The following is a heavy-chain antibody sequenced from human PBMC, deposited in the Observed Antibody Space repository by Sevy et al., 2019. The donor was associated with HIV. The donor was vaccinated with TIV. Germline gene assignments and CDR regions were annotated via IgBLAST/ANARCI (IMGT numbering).Heavy chain of an antibody. CDR3: AKLPTMAAARDDY. V-gene: IGHV3-11*01. CDR2: ISSSSSNK. CDR1: GFIFSDYY. Sequence: GGSLRLSCAASGFIFSDYYMSWIRQAPGKGLEWVSYISSSSSNKFDADSVKGRFTISRDNSKNSLYLQMSSLRAEDTAVYFCAKLPTMAAARDDYWGLGILVTVSS. J-gene: IGHJ4*02. D-gene: IGHD6-13*01.